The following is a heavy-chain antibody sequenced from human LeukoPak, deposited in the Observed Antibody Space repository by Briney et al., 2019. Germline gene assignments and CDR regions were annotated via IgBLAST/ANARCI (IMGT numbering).Heavy chain of an antibody. D-gene: IGHD1-26*01. CDR2: IYYSGST. Sequence: SETLSLTCTVSGGSISSSSYSWGWIRQPPGKGLEWIGSIYYSGSTYYNPSLKSRVTISVDTSKNQFSLKLSSVTAADTAVYYCATGEMEGSFDYWGQGTLVTVSS. CDR1: GGSISSSSYS. J-gene: IGHJ4*02. CDR3: ATGEMEGSFDY. V-gene: IGHV4-39*01.